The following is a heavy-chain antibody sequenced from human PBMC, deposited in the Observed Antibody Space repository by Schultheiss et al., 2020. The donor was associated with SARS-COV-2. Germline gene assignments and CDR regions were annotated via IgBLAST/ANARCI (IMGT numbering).Heavy chain of an antibody. D-gene: IGHD1-1*01. Sequence: SGPTLVKPTQTLTLTCTFSGFSLSTSGMCVSWIRQPPGKALEWLARIDWDDDKYYSTSLKTRLTISKDTSKNQVVLTMTNMDPVDTATYYCARSSGTGTVLYYYYGMDVWCQGTTVTVSS. CDR3: ARSSGTGTVLYYYYGMDV. CDR1: GFSLSTSGMC. CDR2: IDWDDDK. V-gene: IGHV2-70*11. J-gene: IGHJ6*02.